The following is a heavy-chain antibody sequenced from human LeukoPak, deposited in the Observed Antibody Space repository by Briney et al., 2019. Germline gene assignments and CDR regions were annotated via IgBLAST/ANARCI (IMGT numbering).Heavy chain of an antibody. CDR2: IYYSGST. D-gene: IGHD3-22*01. Sequence: SGTLSLTCTVSGGSISSGDYYWSWIRQPPGKGLEWIGYIYYSGSTYYNPSLKSRVTISVDTSKNQFSLKLSSVTAADTAVYYCASAYPPYYDRAYYFDYWGQGTLVTVSS. J-gene: IGHJ4*02. CDR1: GGSISSGDYY. V-gene: IGHV4-30-4*01. CDR3: ASAYPPYYDRAYYFDY.